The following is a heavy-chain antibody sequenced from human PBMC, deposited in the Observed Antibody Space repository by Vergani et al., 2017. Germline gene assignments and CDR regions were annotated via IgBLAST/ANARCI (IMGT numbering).Heavy chain of an antibody. CDR2: VSTGTKSQ. J-gene: IGHJ3*01. V-gene: IGHV3-48*01. Sequence: EVQLVESGGGLVQPGGSLRLSCVVSGFDFSSYTMNWVRQAPGKGLEWVSFVSTGTKSQSYAESVKGRFTISRDSAKNSLYLQMNSLRAEDTAVYYCAGEYSSTSGHAFDFWGQGTKVTVSS. CDR3: AGEYSSTSGHAFDF. CDR1: GFDFSSYT. D-gene: IGHD2-2*01.